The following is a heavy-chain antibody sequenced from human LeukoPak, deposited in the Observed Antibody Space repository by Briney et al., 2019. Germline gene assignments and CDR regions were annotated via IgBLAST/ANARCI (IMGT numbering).Heavy chain of an antibody. J-gene: IGHJ6*03. CDR1: GFTFSSYS. Sequence: GGSLRLSCAASGFTFSSYSMNWVRQAPGKGLEWVSSISSSSSYIYYADSVKGRFTISRDNAKNTLYLQMNSLRAEDTAVYYCARVKAARIYYYYMDVWGKGTTVTVSS. D-gene: IGHD6-6*01. CDR2: ISSSSSYI. CDR3: ARVKAARIYYYYMDV. V-gene: IGHV3-21*01.